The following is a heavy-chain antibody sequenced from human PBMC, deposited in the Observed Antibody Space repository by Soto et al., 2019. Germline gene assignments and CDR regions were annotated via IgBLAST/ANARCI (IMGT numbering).Heavy chain of an antibody. J-gene: IGHJ4*02. CDR1: GFTFTSSA. Sequence: GASVKVSCKASGFTFTSSAVQWVRQARGQRLEWIGWIVVGSGNTNYAQKFQERVTITRDMSTSTAYMELSSLRSEDTAVYYCAADWGYYYDSSGPPSFDYWGQGTLVTVSS. CDR3: AADWGYYYDSSGPPSFDY. V-gene: IGHV1-58*01. CDR2: IVVGSGNT. D-gene: IGHD3-22*01.